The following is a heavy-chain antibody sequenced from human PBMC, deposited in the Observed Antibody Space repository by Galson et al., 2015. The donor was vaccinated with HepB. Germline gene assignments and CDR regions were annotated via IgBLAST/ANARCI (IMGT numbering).Heavy chain of an antibody. J-gene: IGHJ4*02. CDR1: GFTFSSYG. D-gene: IGHD1-1*01. CDR2: ISYDGSNK. V-gene: IGHV3-30*18. Sequence: SLRLSCAASGFTFSSYGMHWVRQAPGKGLEWVAVISYDGSNKYYADSVKGRFTISRDNSKNTLYLQMNSLRAEDTAVYYCAKEYDGFSDYWGQGTLVTVSS. CDR3: AKEYDGFSDY.